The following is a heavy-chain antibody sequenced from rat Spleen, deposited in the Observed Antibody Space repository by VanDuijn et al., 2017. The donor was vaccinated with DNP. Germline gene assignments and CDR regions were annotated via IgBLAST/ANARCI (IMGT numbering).Heavy chain of an antibody. CDR3: AKGGSLDY. CDR2: ISTGGGNT. CDR1: GFTFSNFG. D-gene: IGHD5-1*01. V-gene: IGHV5S13*01. Sequence: EVQLVESGGGLAQPGRSLKLSCVASGFTFSNFGMAWVRQAPTRGLEWVASISTGGGNTYYRDSVKGRFTISRDDAKNTQYLQMDSLRSEDTATYYCAKGGSLDYWGQGVMVTVSS. J-gene: IGHJ2*01.